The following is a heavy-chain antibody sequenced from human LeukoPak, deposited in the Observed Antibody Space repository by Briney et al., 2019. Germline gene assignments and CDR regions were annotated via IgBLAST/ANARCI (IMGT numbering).Heavy chain of an antibody. CDR2: INHSGST. CDR3: ARSRSGYSYDHAAFEI. CDR1: GVSFSGYY. D-gene: IGHD5-18*01. V-gene: IGHV4-34*01. Sequence: PSETLSLTCAVYGVSFSGYYWSWIRQPPGKGLEWIGEINHSGSTNYNPSLRSRVTISVDTSRNQFSLKLSSVTAADTAAYYCARSRSGYSYDHAAFEIWGQGTMVTVSS. J-gene: IGHJ3*02.